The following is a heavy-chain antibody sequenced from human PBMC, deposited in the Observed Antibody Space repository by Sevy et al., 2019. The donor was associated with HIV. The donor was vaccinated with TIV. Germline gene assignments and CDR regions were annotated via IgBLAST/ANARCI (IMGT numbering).Heavy chain of an antibody. CDR1: GFTLSDAW. J-gene: IGHJ4*02. V-gene: IGHV3-15*01. D-gene: IGHD4-4*01. CDR3: TTDAHDFTNYPSPYYFDQ. Sequence: GGSLRLSCAASGFTLSDAWMSWVRQAPGKGLEWVGRIKSKTDGGPTDYAAPVKGRFTISRDESKNTLYTQMNSLKTEDTAVYYCTTDAHDFTNYPSPYYFDQWGQGTLVTVSS. CDR2: IKSKTDGGPT.